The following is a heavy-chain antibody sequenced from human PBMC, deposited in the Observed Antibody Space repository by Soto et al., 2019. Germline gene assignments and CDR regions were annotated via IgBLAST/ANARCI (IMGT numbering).Heavy chain of an antibody. CDR1: GMPVSSNY. D-gene: IGHD3-10*01. CDR3: GRDGPYYYASRMDV. Sequence: EVQLVESGGGLVQPGGSLRLSCVASGMPVSSNYMTWVRQAPGKGLEWVSVLHSGGDTYYANSLKGRFTISRHDATNTLFLQMNSLPVEDTAVYYCGRDGPYYYASRMDVWGQGTTVTVSS. V-gene: IGHV3-53*04. CDR2: LHSGGDT. J-gene: IGHJ6*02.